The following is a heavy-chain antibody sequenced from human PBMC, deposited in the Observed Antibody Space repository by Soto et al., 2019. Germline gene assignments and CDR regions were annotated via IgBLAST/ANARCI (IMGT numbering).Heavy chain of an antibody. CDR3: AKGFVGYDLTHNRQLPHNYYYYYGMDV. V-gene: IGHV3-23*01. D-gene: IGHD5-12*01. J-gene: IGHJ6*02. CDR2: ISGSGGST. Sequence: EVQLLESGGGLVQPGGSLRLSCAASGFTFSSYAMSWVRQAPGKGLEWVSAISGSGGSTYYADSVKGRFTISRDNSKNTLYLQMNSLRAEDTAVYYCAKGFVGYDLTHNRQLPHNYYYYYGMDVWGQGTTVTVSS. CDR1: GFTFSSYA.